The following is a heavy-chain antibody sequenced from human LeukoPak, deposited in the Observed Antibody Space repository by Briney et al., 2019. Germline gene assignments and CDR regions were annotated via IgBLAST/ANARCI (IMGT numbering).Heavy chain of an antibody. D-gene: IGHD1-1*01. Sequence: SGGSLRLSCAASGFSFTYNDMHWVRQAPGKGLEWVACIEHDGQNIHYADSVKGRFTVSRDNPASTLYLQMSNLTREDTAVYYCAKRGPPPGTYGNWIDPWGQGTLVTVSS. CDR1: GFSFTYND. V-gene: IGHV3-30*02. CDR2: IEHDGQNI. J-gene: IGHJ5*02. CDR3: AKRGPPPGTYGNWIDP.